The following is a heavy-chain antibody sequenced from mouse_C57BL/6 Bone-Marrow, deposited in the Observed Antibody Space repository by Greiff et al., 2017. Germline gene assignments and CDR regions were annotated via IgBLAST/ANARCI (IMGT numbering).Heavy chain of an antibody. CDR2: IYPRSGNT. V-gene: IGHV1-81*01. CDR3: ARHDTTSYFDY. D-gene: IGHD1-1*01. J-gene: IGHJ2*01. Sequence: VKLMESGAELARPGASVKLSCKASGYTFTSYGISWVKQRTGQGLEWIGEIYPRSGNTYYNEKFKGKATLTADKSSSTAYMELRSLTSEDSAVYFCARHDTTSYFDYWGQGTTLTVSS. CDR1: GYTFTSYG.